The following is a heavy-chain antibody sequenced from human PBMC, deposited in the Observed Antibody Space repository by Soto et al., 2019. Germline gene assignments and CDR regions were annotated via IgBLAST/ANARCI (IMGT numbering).Heavy chain of an antibody. CDR3: AHGTVVSPAIN. CDR2: IYWDDDK. CDR1: GFSLSTSGVG. J-gene: IGHJ4*02. Sequence: QITLKESGPTLVKPTQTLTLTCTFSGFSLSTSGVGVGWIRQPPGKALEWLALIYWDDDKRYSPSLKSRLTVTRXTSENQVVLTMTNMDPVDTATYYCAHGTVVSPAINWGQGTLVTVSS. D-gene: IGHD2-15*01. V-gene: IGHV2-5*02.